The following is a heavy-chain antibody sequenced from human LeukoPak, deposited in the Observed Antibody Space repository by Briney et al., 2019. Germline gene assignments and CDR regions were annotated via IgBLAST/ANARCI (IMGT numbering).Heavy chain of an antibody. CDR3: ARDRYYTLFYYYHGMDV. CDR1: GYTFTSYA. CDR2: INTNTGNP. V-gene: IGHV7-4-1*02. Sequence: ASVKVSCKASGYTFTSYAMNWVRQAPGQGLEWMGWINTNTGNPTYAQGFTGRFVFSLDTSVSTAYLQISSLKAEDTAVYYCARDRYYTLFYYYHGMDVWGQGTTVTVSS. J-gene: IGHJ6*02. D-gene: IGHD3-3*01.